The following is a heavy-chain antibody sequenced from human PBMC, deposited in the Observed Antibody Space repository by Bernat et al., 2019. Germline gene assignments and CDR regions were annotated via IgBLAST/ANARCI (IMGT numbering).Heavy chain of an antibody. J-gene: IGHJ2*01. CDR2: IYPGDSDT. CDR3: ASPPGPTLHPPGHSVTYWYFVL. Sequence: EGQLVQSGAEVKKPGESLKISCKGSGYSFTSYWIGWVRQMPGKGLEWMGSIYPGDSDTIYSTSVQGQVTISAEKSISTAYLQWSSLKASDTAMYYCASPPGPTLHPPGHSVTYWYFVLWGRGPLVTVSS. V-gene: IGHV5-51*01. CDR1: GYSFTSYW. D-gene: IGHD2-15*01.